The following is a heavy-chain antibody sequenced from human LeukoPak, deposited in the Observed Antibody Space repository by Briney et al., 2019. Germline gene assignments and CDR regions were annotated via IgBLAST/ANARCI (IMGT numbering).Heavy chain of an antibody. Sequence: GGSLRLSCAASGFTFSSYAMSWVRQAPGKGLEWVAFIRYDGSNKYYADSVKGRFTISRDNSKNTLYLQMNSLRAEDTAVYYCAKDPGHSSGYYLNYWGQGTLVTVSS. J-gene: IGHJ4*02. CDR3: AKDPGHSSGYYLNY. CDR2: IRYDGSNK. CDR1: GFTFSSYA. V-gene: IGHV3-30*02. D-gene: IGHD3-22*01.